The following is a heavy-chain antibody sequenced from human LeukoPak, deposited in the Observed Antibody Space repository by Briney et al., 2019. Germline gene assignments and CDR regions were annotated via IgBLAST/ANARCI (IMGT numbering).Heavy chain of an antibody. CDR1: GGSFSSYY. Sequence: SETLSLTCAVYGGSFSSYYWSWIRQPPGKGLEWIGEINHSGSTNYNPSLKSRVTISVDTSKNQFSLKLSSVTAADTAVYYCARVNYYDSSGSEAYEDYWGQGTLVAVSS. V-gene: IGHV4-34*01. J-gene: IGHJ4*02. CDR2: INHSGST. CDR3: ARVNYYDSSGSEAYEDY. D-gene: IGHD3-22*01.